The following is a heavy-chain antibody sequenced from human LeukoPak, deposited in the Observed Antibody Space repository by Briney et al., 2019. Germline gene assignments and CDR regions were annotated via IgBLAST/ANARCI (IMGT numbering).Heavy chain of an antibody. D-gene: IGHD6-19*01. CDR1: GLTFSSYA. CDR3: ASGWSDAFDI. CDR2: IRASGDGT. V-gene: IGHV3-23*01. J-gene: IGHJ3*02. Sequence: GGSLRLSCAAAGLTFSSYAMSWVRQAPGKGLEWVSGIRASGDGTYYADSVKGRFTISRDNAKNSLYLQMNSLRAEDTAVYYCASGWSDAFDIWGQGTMVTVSS.